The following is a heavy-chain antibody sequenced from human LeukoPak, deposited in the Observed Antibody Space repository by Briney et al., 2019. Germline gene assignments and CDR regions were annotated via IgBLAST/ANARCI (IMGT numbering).Heavy chain of an antibody. CDR2: ISAYNGNT. CDR3: ARGVGFGELLYNWFDP. J-gene: IGHJ5*02. V-gene: IGHV1-18*01. D-gene: IGHD3-10*01. CDR1: GYTFTSYG. Sequence: ASVKVSCKASGYTFTSYGISWVRQAPGQGLEWMGWISAYNGNTNYAQKLQGRVTMTTDTSTSTAYMELRSLRSDNTAVYYCARGVGFGELLYNWFDPWGQGTLVTVSS.